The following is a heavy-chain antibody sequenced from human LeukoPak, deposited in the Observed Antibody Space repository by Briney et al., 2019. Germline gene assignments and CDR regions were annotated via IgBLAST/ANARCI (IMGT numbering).Heavy chain of an antibody. CDR3: AAFVGRWGDSDY. Sequence: SVKLSCKASGFTFTTSAVQWVRQARGQRLEGIGWIVVSSGNTNYAQKFQERVTITRDMSTSTAYMELSSLRSEDTAVYYCAAFVGRWGDSDYWGQGTLVTVSS. V-gene: IGHV1-58*01. CDR2: IVVSSGNT. D-gene: IGHD7-27*01. CDR1: GFTFTTSA. J-gene: IGHJ4*02.